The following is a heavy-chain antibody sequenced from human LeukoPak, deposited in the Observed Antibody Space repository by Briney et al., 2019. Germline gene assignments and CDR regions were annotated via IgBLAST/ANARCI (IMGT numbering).Heavy chain of an antibody. CDR2: ISSSSTYI. V-gene: IGHV3-21*01. J-gene: IGHJ3*02. CDR1: GFSFSSYT. D-gene: IGHD1-26*01. CDR3: ARWTGSYDALDI. Sequence: AGGSLRLSCAASGFSFSSYTMNWVRQAPGKGLEWVSSISSSSTYIYYADSVKGRFTISRDNAKNSLYLQMNYLRAEDTAVYYCARWTGSYDALDIWGQGTMVTVSS.